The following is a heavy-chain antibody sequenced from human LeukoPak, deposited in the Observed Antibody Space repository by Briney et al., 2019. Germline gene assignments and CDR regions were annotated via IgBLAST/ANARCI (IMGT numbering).Heavy chain of an antibody. D-gene: IGHD5-18*01. CDR1: GYTFTTYG. Sequence: ASVKVSCKASGYTFTTYGIGWVRQAPGQGLEWMGWISAYNGITNYAQKLQGRVTMTTDTSTSTAYMELRSLRSDDTAVYYCARGEEYSYGPDYYYMDVWGKGTTVTVSS. CDR2: ISAYNGIT. CDR3: ARGEEYSYGPDYYYMDV. V-gene: IGHV1-18*01. J-gene: IGHJ6*03.